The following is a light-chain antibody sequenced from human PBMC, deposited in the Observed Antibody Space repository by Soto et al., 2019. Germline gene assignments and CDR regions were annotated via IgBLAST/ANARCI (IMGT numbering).Light chain of an antibody. CDR1: SSDVGGYNY. CDR2: EVS. V-gene: IGLV2-8*01. CDR3: SSYAGGSNLL. Sequence: QSVLTQPPSASGSFGQSVTISCTGTSSDVGGYNYVSWYQQHPGKAPQLMIYEVSRRPSAVPDRFSGSKSGNTASLTVSGLQAEDEADYYCSSYAGGSNLLFGGGTKLTVL. J-gene: IGLJ2*01.